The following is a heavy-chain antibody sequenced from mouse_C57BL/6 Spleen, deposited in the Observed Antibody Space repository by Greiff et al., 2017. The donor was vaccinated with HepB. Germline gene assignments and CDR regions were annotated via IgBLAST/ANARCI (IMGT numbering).Heavy chain of an antibody. D-gene: IGHD3-2*02. CDR2: IWGGGGT. Sequence: VQGVESGPGLVAPSQSLSITCTVSGFSLTSYGVDWVRQPPGKGLEWLGLIWGGGGTNYNSALMSRLSISKDNSKSQVFLKMNSLRTDDTAMYYCAKRGSGYAVDYWGQGTSVTVSS. CDR3: AKRGSGYAVDY. J-gene: IGHJ4*01. V-gene: IGHV2-9*01. CDR1: GFSLTSYG.